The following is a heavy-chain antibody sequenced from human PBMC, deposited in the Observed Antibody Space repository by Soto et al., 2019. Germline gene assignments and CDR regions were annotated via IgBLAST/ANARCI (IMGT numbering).Heavy chain of an antibody. Sequence: QPGGSLRLSCTASGFTFSRFWMSWVRQAPGKGLQWVANIKQDGSEKNYVASVKGRFTISRDNAKNSLYLQMISLRAEDTAVYYCATRPCEVNYYGVFDYWGQGAPVTVSS. CDR3: ATRPCEVNYYGVFDY. D-gene: IGHD3-22*01. CDR1: GFTFSRFW. V-gene: IGHV3-7*01. CDR2: IKQDGSEK. J-gene: IGHJ4*02.